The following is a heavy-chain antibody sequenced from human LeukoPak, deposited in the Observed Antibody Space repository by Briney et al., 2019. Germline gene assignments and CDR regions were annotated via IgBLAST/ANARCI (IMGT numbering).Heavy chain of an antibody. Sequence: PGGSLRLSCAASGFTFSDYSMTWVRQAPGKGLEWVSSITSSSRYIYYADSVKGRFSTSRDDARSSLYLQMNSLRVEDTAVYYCARERHTFDPWGQGTLVTVS. CDR2: ITSSSRYI. CDR1: GFTFSDYS. CDR3: ARERHTFDP. J-gene: IGHJ5*02. D-gene: IGHD6-25*01. V-gene: IGHV3-21*01.